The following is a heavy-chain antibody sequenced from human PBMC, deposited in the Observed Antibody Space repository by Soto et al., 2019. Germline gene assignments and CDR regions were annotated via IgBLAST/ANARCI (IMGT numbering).Heavy chain of an antibody. CDR3: ARDVIAAAGTAG. V-gene: IGHV1-69*13. Sequence: GAPVEVSSEASGGPFRSRARSSGRQAPGQGLEWMGGIIPIFGTANYAQKLQGRVTITADESTSTAYMELSSLRSEDTAVYYCARDVIAAAGTAGWGQGTLVTVSS. CDR2: IIPIFGTA. D-gene: IGHD6-13*01. J-gene: IGHJ4*02. CDR1: GGPFRSRA.